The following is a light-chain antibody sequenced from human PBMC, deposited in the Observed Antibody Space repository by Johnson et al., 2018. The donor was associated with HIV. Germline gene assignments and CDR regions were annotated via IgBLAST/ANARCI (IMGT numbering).Light chain of an antibody. V-gene: IGLV1-51*01. CDR1: SSNIGNNY. CDR3: GTWDSSLSAGRYV. Sequence: QSVLTQPPSVSAAPRQKVTISCSGSSSNIGNNYASWYQQLPGTAPKLLIYDNNKRPSGIPDRFSGSKSGTSATLGLTGLTTGAEADYYCGTWDSSLSAGRYVFGTGTKVTVL. J-gene: IGLJ1*01. CDR2: DNN.